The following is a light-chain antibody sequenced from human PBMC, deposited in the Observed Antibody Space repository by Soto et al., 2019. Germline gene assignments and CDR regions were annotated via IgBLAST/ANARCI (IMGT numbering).Light chain of an antibody. Sequence: DIVMTQSPLSLPVTPGEPASISCRSSQSLLHSNGYNYLDWYLQKPGQSPQLLIYLGFNRASGVPDRFSGSGSGTDFTLKISRVDAEDVGVYYCMQALQTPPTFGQGTKLEIK. CDR1: QSLLHSNGYNY. CDR3: MQALQTPPT. J-gene: IGKJ2*01. CDR2: LGF. V-gene: IGKV2-28*01.